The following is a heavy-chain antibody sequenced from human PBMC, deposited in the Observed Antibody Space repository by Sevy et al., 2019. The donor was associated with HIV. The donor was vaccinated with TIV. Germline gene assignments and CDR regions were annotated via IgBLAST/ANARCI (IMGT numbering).Heavy chain of an antibody. V-gene: IGHV3-23*01. CDR2: MSGGGAFT. CDR3: ARLGGYEDTYYYYAMDV. J-gene: IGHJ6*02. Sequence: GGSLRLSCAASGFTFSPYGMTWVRQAPGKGLEWVSSMSGGGAFTHYADSVKGRYTISRDNSKNTVYLQMNSLRAEDTAVYYGARLGGYEDTYYYYAMDVWGQGTTVTVSS. D-gene: IGHD5-12*01. CDR1: GFTFSPYG.